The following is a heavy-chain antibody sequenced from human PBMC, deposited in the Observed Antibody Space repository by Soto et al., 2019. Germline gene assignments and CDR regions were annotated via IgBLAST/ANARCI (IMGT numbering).Heavy chain of an antibody. CDR1: VGTFSSYA. CDR2: IIPIFGTA. V-gene: IGHV1-69*01. Sequence: QVQMVPSGAEVKKPGSSVKVSCKASVGTFSSYAISWVRQAHGQGLEWMGGIIPIFGTANSAQKFQGRFTITADESTSTAHMAQSSLRSEDTAVYCCARAPSVTTGYYYGIDGWGQETTVTVSS. J-gene: IGHJ6*02. D-gene: IGHD4-4*01. CDR3: ARAPSVTTGYYYGIDG.